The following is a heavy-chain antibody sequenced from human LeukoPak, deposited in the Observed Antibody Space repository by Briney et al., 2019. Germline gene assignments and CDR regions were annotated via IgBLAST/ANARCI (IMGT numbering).Heavy chain of an antibody. D-gene: IGHD3-22*01. CDR1: GYTFTSYD. V-gene: IGHV1-8*03. CDR2: MNPNSGNT. CDR3: ARGLPQDYYDSSGYYSGGGFDI. J-gene: IGHJ3*02. Sequence: APVKVSCKASGYTFTSYDINWVRQATGQGREWMGWMNPNSGNTGYAQKFQGRVTITRNTSISTAYMELSSLRSEDTAVYYCARGLPQDYYDSSGYYSGGGFDIWGQGTMVTVSS.